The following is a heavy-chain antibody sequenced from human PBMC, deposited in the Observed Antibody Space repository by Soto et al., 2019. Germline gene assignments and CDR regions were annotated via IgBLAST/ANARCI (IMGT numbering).Heavy chain of an antibody. CDR1: GGSISSSSYY. V-gene: IGHV4-39*01. D-gene: IGHD3-3*01. CDR2: FYYSGST. CDR3: ARHKDFWSGYHADY. Sequence: QLQLQESGPGLVKPSETLSLTCTVSGGSISSSSYYWGWIRQPPGKGLEWIGSFYYSGSTYYNPSLKSRVTISVDTYKKHFSLKLSSVTAADTAVYYCARHKDFWSGYHADYWGQGTLVTVSS. J-gene: IGHJ4*02.